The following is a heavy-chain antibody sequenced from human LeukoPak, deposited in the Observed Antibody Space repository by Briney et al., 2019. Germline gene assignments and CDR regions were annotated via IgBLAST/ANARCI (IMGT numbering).Heavy chain of an antibody. CDR2: ISAYNGNT. Sequence: GASVKVSCKASGYTFTSYGISWVRQAPGQGLEWMGWISAYNGNTNYAQKLQGRVTMTTDTSTSTAYMELRSLRSDDTAVYYCARQSASYGYYYYYVDVWGKGTTVTVSS. D-gene: IGHD5-18*01. V-gene: IGHV1-18*01. J-gene: IGHJ6*03. CDR1: GYTFTSYG. CDR3: ARQSASYGYYYYYVDV.